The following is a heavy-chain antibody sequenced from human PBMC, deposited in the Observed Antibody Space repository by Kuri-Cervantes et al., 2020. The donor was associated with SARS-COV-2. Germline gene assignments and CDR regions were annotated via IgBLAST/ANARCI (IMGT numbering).Heavy chain of an antibody. Sequence: GESLKISCASSGFTFSDYDMHWVRQAPGKRPEWVAVIWYDGRNTYYTGSVKGRFTISRDNSKNMLYLEVNSLRAEDTAVYYCARNHSMDVWGTGTAVTVSS. CDR2: IWYDGRNT. CDR1: GFTFSDYD. CDR3: ARNHSMDV. V-gene: IGHV3-33*08. J-gene: IGHJ6*03.